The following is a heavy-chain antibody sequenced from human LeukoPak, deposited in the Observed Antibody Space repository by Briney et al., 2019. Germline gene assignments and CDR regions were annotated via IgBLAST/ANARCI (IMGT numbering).Heavy chain of an antibody. CDR3: ARGQAAAGPVDYTNWFDP. D-gene: IGHD6-13*01. J-gene: IGHJ5*02. CDR1: GGSISSGSYY. Sequence: SQTLSLTCTVSGGSISSGSYYRSWIRQPAGKGLEWIGRIYTSGSTNYNPSLKSRVTISVDTSKNQFSLKLSSVTAADTAVYYCARGQAAAGPVDYTNWFDPWGQGTLVTVSS. V-gene: IGHV4-61*02. CDR2: IYTSGST.